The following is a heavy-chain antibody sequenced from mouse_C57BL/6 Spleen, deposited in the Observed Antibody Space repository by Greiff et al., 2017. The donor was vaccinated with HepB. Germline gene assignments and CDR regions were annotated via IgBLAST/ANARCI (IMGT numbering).Heavy chain of an antibody. Sequence: EVQLQQSGPELVKPGASVKIPCKASGYTFTDYNMDWVKQSHGKSLEWIGDINPNNGGTIYNQKFKGKATLTVDKSSSTAYMELRSLTSEDTAVYYCARNGYGSSYGFAYWGQGTLVTVSA. J-gene: IGHJ3*01. D-gene: IGHD1-1*01. CDR2: INPNNGGT. CDR3: ARNGYGSSYGFAY. V-gene: IGHV1-18*01. CDR1: GYTFTDYN.